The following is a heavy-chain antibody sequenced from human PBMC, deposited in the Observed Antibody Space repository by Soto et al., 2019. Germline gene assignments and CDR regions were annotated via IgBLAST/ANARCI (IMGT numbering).Heavy chain of an antibody. J-gene: IGHJ5*02. D-gene: IGHD3-22*01. CDR2: IYYSGST. Sequence: SETLSLTCTVSGGSISSYYWSWIRQPPGKGLEWIGYIYYSGSTNYNPSLKSRVTISVDTSKNQFSLKLSSVTAADTAVYYCARVYYYDSSGYYYPAHWFDPWGQGTLVTVS. CDR1: GGSISSYY. V-gene: IGHV4-59*01. CDR3: ARVYYYDSSGYYYPAHWFDP.